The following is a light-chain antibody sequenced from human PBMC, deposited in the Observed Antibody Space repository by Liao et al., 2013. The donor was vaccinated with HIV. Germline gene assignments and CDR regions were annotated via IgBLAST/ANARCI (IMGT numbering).Light chain of an antibody. Sequence: SYELTQPPSVSVSPGQTASITCSGDKLGDKYASWYQQKPGQSPVMIIYQDFQRPSGIPERFSGFNSGNTATLTISGTQAVDEADYYCQAWDSSTVVFGGGTKLTVL. CDR3: QAWDSSTVV. CDR1: KLGDKY. CDR2: QDF. J-gene: IGLJ2*01. V-gene: IGLV3-1*01.